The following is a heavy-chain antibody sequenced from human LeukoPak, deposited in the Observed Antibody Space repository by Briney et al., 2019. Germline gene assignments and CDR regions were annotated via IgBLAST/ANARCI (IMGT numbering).Heavy chain of an antibody. V-gene: IGHV4-59*01. D-gene: IGHD1-26*01. Sequence: SETLSLTCTVSGGSISPYYWSWIRQPPGKGLELIGYMYDSGSTNNNPSLKSRVTISVDTSKNQFSLRLSSVTAADTAVYYCARHGGSYTFDFWGQGVLVTVSS. CDR3: ARHGGSYTFDF. J-gene: IGHJ4*02. CDR1: GGSISPYY. CDR2: MYDSGST.